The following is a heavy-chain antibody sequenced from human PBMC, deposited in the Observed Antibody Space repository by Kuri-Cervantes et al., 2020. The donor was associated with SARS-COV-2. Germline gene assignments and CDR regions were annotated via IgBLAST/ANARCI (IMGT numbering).Heavy chain of an antibody. Sequence: GSLRLSCSVSGGSISGYYWSWPRQPPGKGLEWIAYMYNTADTYSNPSLSSRVTISLDTTKSLVSLKLTSVTAADTAVYFCARHPRLEASRNYYFDYWGQGILVTVSS. CDR1: GGSISGYY. CDR3: ARHPRLEASRNYYFDY. CDR2: MYNTADT. J-gene: IGHJ4*02. V-gene: IGHV4-59*08.